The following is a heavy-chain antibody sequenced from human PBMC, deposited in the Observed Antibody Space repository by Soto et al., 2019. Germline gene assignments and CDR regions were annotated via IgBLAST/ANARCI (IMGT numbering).Heavy chain of an antibody. Sequence: QVQLQQSGPGLVKPSQTLSLTCDISGDNVFSNAIAWNWIRQSPSRGLEWLGRTYYRSKRYNEDAVTVKSRIIVKLDTSTNLFSLQLNSVTSEETAVYYCARGRSSSFDFWGQGTPVTVSS. CDR1: GDNVFSNAIA. D-gene: IGHD6-13*01. CDR2: TYYRSKRYN. V-gene: IGHV6-1*01. J-gene: IGHJ4*02. CDR3: ARGRSSSFDF.